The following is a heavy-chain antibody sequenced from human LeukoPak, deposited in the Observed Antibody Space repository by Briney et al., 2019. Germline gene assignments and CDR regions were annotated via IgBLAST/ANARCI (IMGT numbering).Heavy chain of an antibody. CDR2: IYYSGST. D-gene: IGHD3-3*01. V-gene: IGHV4-59*06. CDR3: ARADYDFWSGYYTGYNWFDP. Sequence: PSETLSLTCTVSGGSISSYYWSWIRQHPGKGLEWIGYIYYSGSTYYNPSLKSRVTISVDTSKNQFSLKLSSVTAADTAVYYCARADYDFWSGYYTGYNWFDPWGQGTLVTVSS. CDR1: GGSISSYY. J-gene: IGHJ5*02.